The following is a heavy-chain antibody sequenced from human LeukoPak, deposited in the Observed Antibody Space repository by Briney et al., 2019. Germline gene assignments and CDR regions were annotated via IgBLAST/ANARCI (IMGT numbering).Heavy chain of an antibody. CDR1: GYTFTTYG. J-gene: IGHJ4*02. D-gene: IGHD3-10*01. CDR3: ARPSYDGEGY. Sequence: ASVKVSCKTSGYTFTTYGISWVRQAPGQGLEYMGWISAFSGKTNYAQKFQGRVALTMDTSTSTVEMELRSLKFDDTAVYFCARPSYDGEGYWGQGTLVTVSS. V-gene: IGHV1-18*01. CDR2: ISAFSGKT.